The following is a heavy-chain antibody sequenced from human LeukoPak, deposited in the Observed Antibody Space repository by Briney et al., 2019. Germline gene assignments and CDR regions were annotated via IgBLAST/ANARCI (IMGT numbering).Heavy chain of an antibody. V-gene: IGHV4-39*01. J-gene: IGHJ6*03. CDR1: GDSVTTTNFY. D-gene: IGHD6-13*01. CDR3: ARLRVQQLASSYYMDV. Sequence: PSETLSLTCTVSGDSVTTTNFYWGWIRQAPGKGLEWIGRLYYGVNTYYKPSLKSRVTISVDTSLNQFSLILTSVTAADTGVYYCARLRVQQLASSYYMDVWGKGTTVTVSS. CDR2: LYYGVNT.